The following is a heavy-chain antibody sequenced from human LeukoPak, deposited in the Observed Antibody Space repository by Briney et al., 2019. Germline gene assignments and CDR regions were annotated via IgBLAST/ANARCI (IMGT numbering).Heavy chain of an antibody. V-gene: IGHV4-59*01. Sequence: SETLSLTCTVSGGSISSYYWSWIRQPPGKGLEWIGYIYYSGSTNYNPSLKSRVTISVDTSKNQFSLKLSSVTAADTAVYYCARATVTIPSISFDYWGQGTLVTVSS. CDR2: IYYSGST. CDR1: GGSISSYY. D-gene: IGHD4-17*01. J-gene: IGHJ4*02. CDR3: ARATVTIPSISFDY.